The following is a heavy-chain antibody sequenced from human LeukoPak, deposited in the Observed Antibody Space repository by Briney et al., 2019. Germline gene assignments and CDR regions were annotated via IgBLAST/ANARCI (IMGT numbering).Heavy chain of an antibody. Sequence: GGSLRLSCAASGFTFSSYSMNWVRQAPGKGLEWVSSISSSSSYIYYADSVKGRFTISRDNAKNSLYLQMNSLRAEDTAVYYCARYGTRYGSGSYYGMDVWGQGTTVTVSS. V-gene: IGHV3-21*01. CDR2: ISSSSSYI. J-gene: IGHJ6*02. D-gene: IGHD3-10*01. CDR1: GFTFSSYS. CDR3: ARYGTRYGSGSYYGMDV.